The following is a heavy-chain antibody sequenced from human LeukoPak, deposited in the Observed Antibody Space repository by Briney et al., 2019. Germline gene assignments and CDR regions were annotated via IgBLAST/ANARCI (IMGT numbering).Heavy chain of an antibody. Sequence: ASVKVSCKASGYTFRNCGVHWVRQAPGQRLEWMGWINAGNGNTKCSQRFQVRVTLTRDTSANTAYMEPSSLRSEDTAVYYCAKDPGKSGYSYGPYFDYWGQGTLVTVSS. CDR1: GYTFRNCG. D-gene: IGHD5-18*01. CDR2: INAGNGNT. J-gene: IGHJ4*02. V-gene: IGHV1-3*01. CDR3: AKDPGKSGYSYGPYFDY.